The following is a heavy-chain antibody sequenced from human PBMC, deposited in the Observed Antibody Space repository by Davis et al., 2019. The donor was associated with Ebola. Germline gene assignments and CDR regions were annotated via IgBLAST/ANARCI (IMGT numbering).Heavy chain of an antibody. CDR2: IYYSGST. CDR1: GGSVSSGSYY. Sequence: MPSETLSLTCTVSGGSVSSGSYYWSWIRQPPGKGLEWIGYIYYSGSTNYNPSLKSRVTISVDTSKNQFSLKLSSVTAADTAVYYCARLPDYDFWSGYYAHHDYWGQGTLVTVSS. CDR3: ARLPDYDFWSGYYAHHDY. D-gene: IGHD3-3*01. V-gene: IGHV4-61*01. J-gene: IGHJ4*02.